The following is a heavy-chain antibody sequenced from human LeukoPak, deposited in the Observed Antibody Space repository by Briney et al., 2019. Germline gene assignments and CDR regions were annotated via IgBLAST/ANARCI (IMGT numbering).Heavy chain of an antibody. CDR3: ARAAVVVPAAKAGWYYYYYMDV. CDR1: GFTFSSYW. CDR2: IKQDGSEK. J-gene: IGHJ6*03. Sequence: AGGSLRLSCAASGFTFSSYWMSWVRQAPGKGLEWVANIKQDGSEKYYVDSVKGRFTTSRDNAKNSLYLQMNSLRAEDTAVYYCARAAVVVPAAKAGWYYYYYMDVWGKGTTVTVSS. V-gene: IGHV3-7*01. D-gene: IGHD2-2*01.